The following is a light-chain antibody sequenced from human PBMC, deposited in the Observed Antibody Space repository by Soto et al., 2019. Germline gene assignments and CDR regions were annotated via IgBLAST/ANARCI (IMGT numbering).Light chain of an antibody. CDR1: QSISSW. CDR3: QQSFT. V-gene: IGKV1-5*03. Sequence: DIQMTQSPSTLSASVGDRVTITCRASQSISSWLAWYQQKPGKAPKRLIYKESSLETGVPSRFSGSGSGTEFTLTISSLQPDDFATYYGQQSFTFGPGTKVDIK. CDR2: KES. J-gene: IGKJ3*01.